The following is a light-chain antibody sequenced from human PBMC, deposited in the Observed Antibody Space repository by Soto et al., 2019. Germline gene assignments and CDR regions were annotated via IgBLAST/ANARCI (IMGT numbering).Light chain of an antibody. V-gene: IGKV4-1*01. CDR3: QQFYSTPYT. Sequence: DIVMTQSPDSLAVSLGERATINCKSSQSVLYSSNNNNYLAWYQHKPGQPPKLLIYWASTRESGVPDRFSGSGSGTDFTLTISSLQVEDVAVYYCQQFYSTPYTFGQGTKLEIK. CDR1: QSVLYSSNNNNY. CDR2: WAS. J-gene: IGKJ2*01.